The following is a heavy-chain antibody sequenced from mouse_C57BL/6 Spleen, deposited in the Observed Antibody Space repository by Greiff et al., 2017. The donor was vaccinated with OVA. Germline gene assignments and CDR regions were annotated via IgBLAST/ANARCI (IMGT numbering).Heavy chain of an antibody. J-gene: IGHJ4*01. D-gene: IGHD1-2*01. CDR3: ARSCGYIIMYY. CDR1: GYSFTGYY. V-gene: IGHV1-42*01. CDR2: INPSTGGT. Sequence: VQLQQSGPELVKPGASVKISCKASGYSFTGYYMNWVKQSPEKSLEWIGEINPSTGGTTYNQKFKAKATLAVDKSSSTAYMQLQSLTSEDSSVYYCARSCGYIIMYYWGQGTSVTVSS.